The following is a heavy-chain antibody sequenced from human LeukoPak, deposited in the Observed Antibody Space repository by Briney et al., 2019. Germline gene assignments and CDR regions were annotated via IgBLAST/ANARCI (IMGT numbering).Heavy chain of an antibody. CDR2: IKQDGSEK. D-gene: IGHD6-19*01. CDR1: GFTFSSYW. V-gene: IGHV3-7*03. CDR3: ARGVEEGIGWYWFDP. J-gene: IGHJ5*02. Sequence: GGSLRLSCAASGFTFSSYWMSWVRQAPGKGLEWVANIKQDGSEKYYVDSVKGRFTISRDNAKNSLYLQMNSLRAEDTALYYCARGVEEGIGWYWFDPRGEGTLVTVSS.